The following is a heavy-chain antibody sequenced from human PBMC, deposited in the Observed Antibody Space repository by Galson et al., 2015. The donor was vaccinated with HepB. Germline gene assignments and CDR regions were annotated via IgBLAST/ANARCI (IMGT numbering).Heavy chain of an antibody. Sequence: CAISGDSVSRNSGAWHWIRQSPSRGLEWLGRTYYRSKWFDEYAVSVKSRITVNPDTSKNQFSLQLTSVTPEDTAVYYCARGGSSTIWYFDLWGPGTLVTVSS. CDR2: TYYRSKWFD. J-gene: IGHJ2*01. D-gene: IGHD2-2*01. V-gene: IGHV6-1*01. CDR1: GDSVSRNSGA. CDR3: ARGGSSTIWYFDL.